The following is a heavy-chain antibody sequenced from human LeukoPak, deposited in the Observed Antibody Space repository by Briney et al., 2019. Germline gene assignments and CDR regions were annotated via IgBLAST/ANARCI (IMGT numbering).Heavy chain of an antibody. CDR1: GFTFDDYG. CDR3: AKAEISSYYYYMDV. CDR2: INWNGGST. V-gene: IGHV3-20*04. Sequence: GGSLRLSCAASGFTFDDYGMSWVRQAPGKGLEWVSGINWNGGSTGYADSVKGRFTISRDNAKNTLYLQMNSLRAEDTAVYYCAKAEISSYYYYMDVWGKGTTVTISS. J-gene: IGHJ6*03.